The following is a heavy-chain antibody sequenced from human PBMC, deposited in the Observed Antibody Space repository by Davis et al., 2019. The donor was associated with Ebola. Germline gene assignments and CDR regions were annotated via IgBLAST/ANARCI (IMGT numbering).Heavy chain of an antibody. J-gene: IGHJ3*01. V-gene: IGHV4-59*01. CDR1: GGSITGYS. CDR3: ARDSVGALDV. Sequence: MPSETLSLTCTVSGGSITGYSWNWIRQSRGKGLEWIGFITYTGYTTYNPSLKSRVSMSVDPSGNHFSLDLKSVTAADTAVYYCARDSVGALDVWGHGTMVTVS. CDR2: ITYTGYT.